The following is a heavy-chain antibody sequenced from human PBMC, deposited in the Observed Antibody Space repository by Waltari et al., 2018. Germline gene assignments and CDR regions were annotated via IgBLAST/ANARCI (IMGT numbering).Heavy chain of an antibody. CDR3: ATANILGIGTFDY. Sequence: QVKLVQSGAEVKKPGASARVSCKASGYTFTKYYIHWVRQTPGQGLEWMGRINPKSGDANYTQPFQGRVIMTRDTSINTAYLEVTGLTSDDTAIFYCATANILGIGTFDYWGQGTLVSVSS. CDR1: GYTFTKYY. D-gene: IGHD1-1*01. V-gene: IGHV1-2*06. J-gene: IGHJ4*02. CDR2: INPKSGDA.